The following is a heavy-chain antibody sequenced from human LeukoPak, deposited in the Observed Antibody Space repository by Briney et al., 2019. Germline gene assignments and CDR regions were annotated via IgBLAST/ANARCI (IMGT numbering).Heavy chain of an antibody. CDR2: IFPGDSDT. CDR3: ARLVRGEYNHGWGARWFDP. D-gene: IGHD5-18*01. J-gene: IGHJ5*02. V-gene: IGHV5-51*01. CDR1: GYNFTSYW. Sequence: GESLKISCKGSGYNFTSYWIGWVRQMPGKGLEWMGIIFPGDSDTRYSPSFQGQVTISADKSISTAYLQWSSLKASDTAIYYCARLVRGEYNHGWGARWFDPWGQGTLVTVSS.